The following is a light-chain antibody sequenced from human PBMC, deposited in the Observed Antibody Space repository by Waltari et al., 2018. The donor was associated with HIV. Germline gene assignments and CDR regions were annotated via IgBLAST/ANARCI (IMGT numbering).Light chain of an antibody. CDR3: ATWDDTMSVV. V-gene: IGLV1-44*01. CDR1: PSNIGGCS. J-gene: IGLJ2*01. CDR2: NKD. Sequence: SLLTQPPSVSVAPGQRVTIYCSRGPSNIGGCSVNWYRQLPGTAPILLIYNKDHRPSSVPVRFSGSKSATSASLVISGLQSDDEADYYCATWDDTMSVVFGGGTRLTVL.